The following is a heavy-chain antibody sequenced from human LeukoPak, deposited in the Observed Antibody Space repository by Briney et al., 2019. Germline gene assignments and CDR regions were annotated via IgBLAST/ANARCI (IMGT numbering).Heavy chain of an antibody. CDR2: IIPIFGTA. D-gene: IGHD1-7*01. J-gene: IGHJ5*02. CDR1: GGTFSSYA. CDR3: ARDNYAGSNWFDP. Sequence: SVKVSCKASGGTFSSYAISWVRQAPGQGLEWMGGIIPIFGTANYAQKFQGRVTITTDESTSTAYMELSSLRSEDTAVYYCARDNYAGSNWFDPWGQGTLVTVSS. V-gene: IGHV1-69*05.